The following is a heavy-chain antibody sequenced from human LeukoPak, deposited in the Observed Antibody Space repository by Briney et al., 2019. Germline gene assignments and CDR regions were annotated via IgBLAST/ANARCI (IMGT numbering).Heavy chain of an antibody. CDR2: ISGSGDKT. V-gene: IGHV3-23*01. CDR3: AKGSSAGGELRHDY. CDR1: EFTFSSYA. J-gene: IGHJ4*02. D-gene: IGHD3-16*01. Sequence: PGGSLRLSCAASEFTFSSYAMSWVRQAPEKGLECVSAISGSGDKTYYTDSVKGRFTISRDNSKNTLYLQMNSLRAEDTAVYFCAKGSSAGGELRHDYWGQGTLVTVSS.